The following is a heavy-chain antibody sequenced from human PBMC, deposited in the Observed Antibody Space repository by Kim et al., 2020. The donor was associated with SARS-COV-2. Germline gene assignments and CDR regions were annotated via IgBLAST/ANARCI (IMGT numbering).Heavy chain of an antibody. V-gene: IGHV3-30*07. J-gene: IGHJ4*02. Sequence: SVKGRFTISRDNSKNTLYLQRNSLRAEDTAVYYCARGEYYDFWSGYYCDYWGQGTLVTVSS. D-gene: IGHD3-3*01. CDR3: ARGEYYDFWSGYYCDY.